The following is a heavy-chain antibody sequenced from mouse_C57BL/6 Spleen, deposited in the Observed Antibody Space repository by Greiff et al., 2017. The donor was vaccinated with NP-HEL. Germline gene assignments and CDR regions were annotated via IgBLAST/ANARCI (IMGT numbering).Heavy chain of an antibody. J-gene: IGHJ2*01. CDR3: ARSLYYYGSS. V-gene: IGHV1-82*01. CDR2: IYPGDGDT. Sequence: QVQLKQSGPELVKPGASVKISCKASGYAFSSSWMNWVKQRPGKGLEWIGRIYPGDGDTNYNGKFKGKATLTADKSSSTAYMQLSSLTSEDSAVYFCARSLYYYGSSWGQGTTLTVSS. CDR1: GYAFSSSW. D-gene: IGHD1-1*01.